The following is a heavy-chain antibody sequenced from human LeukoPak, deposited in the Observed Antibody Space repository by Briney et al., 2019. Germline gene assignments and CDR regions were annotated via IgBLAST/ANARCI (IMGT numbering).Heavy chain of an antibody. V-gene: IGHV1-69*04. CDR3: ARAGIVVVAATPYYYYGMDV. Sequence: GASVKVSCKASGGTFSSYAISWVRQAPGQGLEWMGRIILILGIANYAQKFQGRVTITADKSTSTAYMELSSLRSEDTAVYYCARAGIVVVAATPYYYYGMDVWGQGTTVTVSS. CDR1: GGTFSSYA. CDR2: IILILGIA. D-gene: IGHD2-15*01. J-gene: IGHJ6*02.